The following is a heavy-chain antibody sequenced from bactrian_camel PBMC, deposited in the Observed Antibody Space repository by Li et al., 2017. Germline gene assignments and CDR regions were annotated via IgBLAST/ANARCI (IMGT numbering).Heavy chain of an antibody. D-gene: IGHD2*01. V-gene: IGHV3S53*01. Sequence: VQLVESGGGSVPVGGSLKLSCVASRKIYHRYCMGWFRQAPGKEREGVAAIDSDGTTAYADSVKGRFTVSVDNAKKTLYLQMNNLKTEDTAVYFCGADCADIVIVTTAINPLYTYEGQGTQVTVS. J-gene: IGHJ4*01. CDR2: IDSDGTT. CDR1: RKIYHRYC.